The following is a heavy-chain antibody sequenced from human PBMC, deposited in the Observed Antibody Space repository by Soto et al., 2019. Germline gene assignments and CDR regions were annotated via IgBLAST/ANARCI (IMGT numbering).Heavy chain of an antibody. D-gene: IGHD1-26*01. V-gene: IGHV4-39*01. CDR2: IYYSGST. CDR3: ARHRVGATPVNFDY. Sequence: QLQLQESGPGLVKPSETLSLTCTVSGGSISSSSYYWGWIRQPPGKGLEWIGSIYYSGSTYYNPSHKSRVTISVDTSKNQFSLKLSSVTASDTAVDYCARHRVGATPVNFDYWGQGTLVTVSS. J-gene: IGHJ4*02. CDR1: GGSISSSSYY.